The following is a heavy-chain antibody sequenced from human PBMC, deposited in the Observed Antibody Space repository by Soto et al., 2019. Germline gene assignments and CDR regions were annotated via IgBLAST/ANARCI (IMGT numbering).Heavy chain of an antibody. CDR2: ISGSGGST. V-gene: IGHV3-23*01. CDR1: GFTFSSYA. J-gene: IGHJ4*02. D-gene: IGHD4-17*01. Sequence: GGSLRLSCAASGFTFSSYAMSWVRQAPGKGLEWVSAISGSGGSTYYADSVKGRFTISRDNSKNTLYLQMNSLRAEDTAVYYCAKDLVFEHDYGGNPPRGQGTLVTVSS. CDR3: AKDLVFEHDYGGNPP.